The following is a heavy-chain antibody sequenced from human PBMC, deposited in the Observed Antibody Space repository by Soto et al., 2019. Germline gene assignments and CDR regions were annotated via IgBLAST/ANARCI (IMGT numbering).Heavy chain of an antibody. CDR1: GGSMRSYF. D-gene: IGHD6-13*01. CDR3: AAGEASSRNLAPYYLDF. CDR2: IHYSGTT. Sequence: SETLSLTCTVSGGSMRSYFWTWIRQPPGKGLEWIGYIHYSGTTSFFPSYNPSLRSRVTISEDTSKNQFSLKLLSVTTADTAVYFCAAGEASSRNLAPYYLDFWGQGTLVTVSS. V-gene: IGHV4-59*01. J-gene: IGHJ4*02.